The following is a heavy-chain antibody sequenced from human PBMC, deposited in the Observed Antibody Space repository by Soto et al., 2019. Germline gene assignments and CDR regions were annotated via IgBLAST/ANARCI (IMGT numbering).Heavy chain of an antibody. CDR2: IKEDASEK. D-gene: IGHD2-2*01. Sequence: GGSLRLSCAASGFIFSSYWMTWVRQAPGKGLEWVANIKEDASEKYYVDSVKGRFTISRDNAKNSLFLQMNSLRAEDTALYYCARDSVVPGVNSDTFDLWGQGTMVTVSS. CDR3: ARDSVVPGVNSDTFDL. CDR1: GFIFSSYW. J-gene: IGHJ3*01. V-gene: IGHV3-7*01.